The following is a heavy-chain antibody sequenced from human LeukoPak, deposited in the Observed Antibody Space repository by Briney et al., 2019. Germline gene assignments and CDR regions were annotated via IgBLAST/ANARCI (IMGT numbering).Heavy chain of an antibody. CDR1: GFTFSSYW. Sequence: GGSLRLSCAASGFTFSSYWMSWVRQAPGKGLEWVANIKQDGSEKYYVDSVKGRFTISRDNAKNSLYLQMNSLRAEDTAVYYCARAFPRTYYYDSSGYRFDYWGQGTLVTVSS. J-gene: IGHJ4*02. V-gene: IGHV3-7*01. CDR2: IKQDGSEK. D-gene: IGHD3-22*01. CDR3: ARAFPRTYYYDSSGYRFDY.